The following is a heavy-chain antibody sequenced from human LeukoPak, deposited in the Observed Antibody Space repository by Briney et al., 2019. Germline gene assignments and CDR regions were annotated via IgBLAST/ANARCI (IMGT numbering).Heavy chain of an antibody. CDR1: GFTFSSYA. CDR2: ISGSGGST. CDR3: AKPQWLANYFDY. D-gene: IGHD6-19*01. V-gene: IGHV3-23*01. J-gene: IGHJ4*02. Sequence: GGSLRLSCAASGFTFSSYAMSWVRQAPGKGLEWVSAISGSGGSTYYADSVKGRFAISRDNSKNTLYLQMNSLRAEDTAVYYCAKPQWLANYFDYWGQGTLVTVSS.